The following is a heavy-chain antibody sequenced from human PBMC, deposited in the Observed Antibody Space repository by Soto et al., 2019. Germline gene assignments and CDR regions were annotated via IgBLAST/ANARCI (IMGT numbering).Heavy chain of an antibody. J-gene: IGHJ4*02. D-gene: IGHD6-6*01. CDR3: AREYSSSSSFDY. Sequence: SETLSLTCVVSGDSVTSGSYYWTWLRQPPGKGLEWIGYISYTGRTKYNPSLQSRVTISVDTSKNDFSLNLSSVTAADTAVYYCAREYSSSSSFDYWGQGTLVTVSS. V-gene: IGHV4-61*03. CDR2: ISYTGRT. CDR1: GDSVTSGSYY.